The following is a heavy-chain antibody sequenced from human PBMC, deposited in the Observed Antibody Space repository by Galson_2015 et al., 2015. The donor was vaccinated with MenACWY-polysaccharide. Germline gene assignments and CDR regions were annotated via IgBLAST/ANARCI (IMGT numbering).Heavy chain of an antibody. CDR2: ISGSSSEI. Sequence: SLRLSCAASGFTFSSYSMNWVRQAPGKGLEWISYISGSSSEIFYADSVKGRFTVSRDNAKNSLYLQMNSLRAEDTAVYYCARDSMGAQDPTDIVPTWGYYYGLDVWGQGTTVTVSS. V-gene: IGHV3-48*01. CDR3: ARDSMGAQDPTDIVPTWGYYYGLDV. J-gene: IGHJ6*02. D-gene: IGHD5-12*01. CDR1: GFTFSSYS.